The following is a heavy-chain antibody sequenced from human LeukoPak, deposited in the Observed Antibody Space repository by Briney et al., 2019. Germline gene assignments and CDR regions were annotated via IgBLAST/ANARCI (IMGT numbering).Heavy chain of an antibody. CDR2: IYYSGST. Sequence: SETLSLTCTVSGGSISSSSYYWGWIRQPPGKGLEWIGSIYYSGSTYYNPSLKSRVTISVDTSKNQFSLKLSSVTAADTAVYYCALVNSSEARYYYYMDVWGKGTTVTVSS. D-gene: IGHD6-25*01. CDR3: ALVNSSEARYYYYMDV. J-gene: IGHJ6*03. V-gene: IGHV4-39*07. CDR1: GGSISSSSYY.